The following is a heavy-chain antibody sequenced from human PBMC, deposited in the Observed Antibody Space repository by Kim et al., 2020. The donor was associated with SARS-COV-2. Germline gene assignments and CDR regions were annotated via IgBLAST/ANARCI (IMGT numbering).Heavy chain of an antibody. D-gene: IGHD1-1*01. CDR1: GFTFSSYS. J-gene: IGHJ3*02. CDR2: ISSSSSYI. Sequence: GGSLRLSCAASGFTFSSYSMNWVRQAPGKGLEWVSSISSSSSYIYYADSVKGRFTISRDNAKNSLYLQMNSLRAEDTAVYYCARTRSRTTAFDIWGQGTMVTVSS. CDR3: ARTRSRTTAFDI. V-gene: IGHV3-21*01.